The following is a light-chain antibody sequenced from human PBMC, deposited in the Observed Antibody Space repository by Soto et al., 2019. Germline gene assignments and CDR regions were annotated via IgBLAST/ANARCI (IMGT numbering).Light chain of an antibody. CDR2: AAS. Sequence: IQMTQSPSSVSASVGDRVTITCRARQDISNWLAWYQQRPGKAPNLLIYAASSLQTGVPSRFSGGGFGTDVTLTISSLQPEDFATYYCKQTKSYPLAFGGGTKVEIK. CDR1: QDISNW. V-gene: IGKV1-12*01. J-gene: IGKJ4*01. CDR3: KQTKSYPLA.